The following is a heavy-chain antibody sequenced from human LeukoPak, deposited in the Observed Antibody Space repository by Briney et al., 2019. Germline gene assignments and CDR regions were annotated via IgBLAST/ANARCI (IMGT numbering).Heavy chain of an antibody. D-gene: IGHD7-27*01. J-gene: IGHJ4*02. Sequence: KPPETLSLTCTVPGGSISSYYWSWIRQPPGKGLEWIGYIYYSGSTNYNPSLKSRVTISVDTSKNQFSLKLSSVTAADTAVYYCARGRLGIEPFDFDYWGQGTLVTVSS. CDR2: IYYSGST. CDR3: ARGRLGIEPFDFDY. V-gene: IGHV4-59*01. CDR1: GGSISSYY.